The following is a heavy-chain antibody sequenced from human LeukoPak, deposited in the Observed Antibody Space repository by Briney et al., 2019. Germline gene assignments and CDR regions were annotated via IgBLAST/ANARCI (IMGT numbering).Heavy chain of an antibody. V-gene: IGHV1-24*01. CDR3: TTVYSQGAFDI. Sequence: ASVKVSCKVSGYTLTELSMHWVRQAPGKGLEWMGGFDPEDGETIYAQKFQGRVTMTEDTSTDTAHMELSSLRSEDTAVYYCTTVYSQGAFDIWGQGTMVTVSS. CDR1: GYTLTELS. J-gene: IGHJ3*02. D-gene: IGHD6-13*01. CDR2: FDPEDGET.